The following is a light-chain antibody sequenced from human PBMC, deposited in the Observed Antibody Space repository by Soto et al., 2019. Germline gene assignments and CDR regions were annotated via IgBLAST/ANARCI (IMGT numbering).Light chain of an antibody. CDR3: QQSYSTPYT. J-gene: IGKJ2*01. CDR1: QSISSY. CDR2: AAS. Sequence: DIQMTQSPSSLSASVGDRVTITCRASQSISSYLHWYQQKPVKDPKLLIYAASSLQSGGPSRFSGSGSAAYLTLTISSLRPEDFATYYCQQSYSTPYTFGQGTKLEIK. V-gene: IGKV1-39*01.